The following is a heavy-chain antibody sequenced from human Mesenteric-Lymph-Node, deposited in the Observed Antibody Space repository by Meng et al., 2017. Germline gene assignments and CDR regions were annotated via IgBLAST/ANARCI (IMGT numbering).Heavy chain of an antibody. CDR2: IWSDGSKQ. J-gene: IGHJ3*02. CDR1: GLIFSRSG. D-gene: IGHD6-13*01. CDR3: ARDQEGSSSWYFGAFDI. Sequence: GGSLRLSCAASGLIFSRSGMHWVRQAPGKGLEGVAFIWSDGSKQFYADSVKGRFTISRDNSKNTMYLQMNSLRAEDTAVYYCARDQEGSSSWYFGAFDIWGQGTMVTVSS. V-gene: IGHV3-30*02.